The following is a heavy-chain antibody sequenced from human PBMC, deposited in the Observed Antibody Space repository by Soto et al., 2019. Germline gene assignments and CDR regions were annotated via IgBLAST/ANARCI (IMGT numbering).Heavy chain of an antibody. Sequence: QLQLQESGPGLVKPSETLSLTCTVSGGSISSSSYYWGWIRQPPGKGLEWIGSIYYSGSTYYNPSLKSRVTISVDTSKNQFSLKLSSVTAADTAVYYCAREGADIVATTALDYWGQGTLVTVSS. CDR2: IYYSGST. CDR1: GGSISSSSYY. CDR3: AREGADIVATTALDY. J-gene: IGHJ4*02. V-gene: IGHV4-39*02. D-gene: IGHD5-12*01.